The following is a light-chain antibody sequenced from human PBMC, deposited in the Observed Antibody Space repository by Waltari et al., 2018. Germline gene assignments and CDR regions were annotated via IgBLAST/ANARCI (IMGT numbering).Light chain of an antibody. CDR2: DVS. Sequence: QSALTQPASVSGSPGQSVTISCTGASSDIGRYDIVSWYQQHPGNAPKLIICDVSKRPSGVSDRFSGSKSGDTASRTISGLQFEDEADYYCCSYAGNYIWVFGGGTRLTVL. V-gene: IGLV2-23*02. CDR1: SSDIGRYDI. J-gene: IGLJ3*02. CDR3: CSYAGNYIWV.